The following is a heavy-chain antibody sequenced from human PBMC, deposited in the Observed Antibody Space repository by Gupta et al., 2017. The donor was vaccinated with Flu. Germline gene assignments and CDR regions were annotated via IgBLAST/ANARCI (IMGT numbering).Heavy chain of an antibody. J-gene: IGHJ4*02. CDR3: TRGTYAGGFSRIHFDF. V-gene: IGHV1-46*01. D-gene: IGHD2-15*01. CDR2: INPDTGST. Sequence: PGQGLEWVGIINPDTGSTAYAQKFQGSVTMTRDTSTSTVYMELSSLRSGDTAVYYCTRGTYAGGFSRIHFDFWGQGTLVAVSS.